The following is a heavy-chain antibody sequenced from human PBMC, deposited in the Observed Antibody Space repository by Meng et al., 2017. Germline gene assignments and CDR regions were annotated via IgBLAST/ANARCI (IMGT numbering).Heavy chain of an antibody. D-gene: IGHD3-10*01. CDR2: ISAYNGNT. CDR3: VLWFGEVSFDY. V-gene: IGHV1-18*04. Sequence: QVQLVQSGAEVKKPGASVKVSCKASGYTFPDYWLHWVRRAPGQGLEWMGWISAYNGNTNYAQKLQGRVTMTTDTSTSTAYMELRSLRSDDTAVYYCVLWFGEVSFDYWGQGTLVTVSS. CDR1: GYTFPDYW. J-gene: IGHJ4*02.